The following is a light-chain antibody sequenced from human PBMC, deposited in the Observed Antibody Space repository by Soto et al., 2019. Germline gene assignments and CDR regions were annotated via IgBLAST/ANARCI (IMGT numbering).Light chain of an antibody. J-gene: IGKJ1*01. Sequence: EIVLTQSPGTLSLSPGERATLSCRASQSVSSSYLAWYQQKPGQAPRLLIYGASSRATGIPDRFSGSGSGKDFTLTISRMEPEDFEVYYCHQYGSSPPWTFGPLTNGEIK. CDR2: GAS. CDR3: HQYGSSPPWT. CDR1: QSVSSSY. V-gene: IGKV3-20*01.